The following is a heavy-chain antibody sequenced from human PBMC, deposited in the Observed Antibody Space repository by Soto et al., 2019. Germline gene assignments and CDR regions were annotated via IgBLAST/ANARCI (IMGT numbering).Heavy chain of an antibody. V-gene: IGHV3-11*01. CDR3: AKNPHYYYYREV. CDR1: GFTFRDNY. CDR2: ITSSGSYI. J-gene: IGHJ6*03. Sequence: QVQLVESGGGLVKPGGSLRLSCAAYGFTFRDNYMTWIRQDPGKGLQWISYITSSGSYIHYAHSVKGRFTISRDNANNTLDLQMYNLSAECTAVYYCAKNPHYYYYREVCGKGTKVIVSS.